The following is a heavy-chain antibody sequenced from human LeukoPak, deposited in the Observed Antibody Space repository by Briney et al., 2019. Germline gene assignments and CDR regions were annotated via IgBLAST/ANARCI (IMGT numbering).Heavy chain of an antibody. D-gene: IGHD6-6*01. CDR3: AREIAADRGFDS. V-gene: IGHV3-11*01. CDR2: ISSGGSTT. Sequence: AGGSLRLSCAASGFTFSDYYMSWIRQAPGKGLECVSYISSGGSTTYYTDSVKGRFTISRDNGKNALYLQMNSLRAEDTAVYYCAREIAADRGFDSWGQGTLVTVSS. CDR1: GFTFSDYY. J-gene: IGHJ4*02.